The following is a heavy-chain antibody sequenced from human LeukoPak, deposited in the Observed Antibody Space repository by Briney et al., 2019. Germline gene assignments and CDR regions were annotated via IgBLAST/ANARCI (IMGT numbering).Heavy chain of an antibody. CDR3: ARGGFTYFDFWSAYYTADY. D-gene: IGHD3-3*01. CDR1: GFSFSEYG. J-gene: IGHJ4*02. V-gene: IGHV3-33*01. Sequence: GSLRHSCAEPGFSFSEYGMHGVRQAPGRGVERVAVICYDGSNKYYATSVKGPFTISRDNSNNTLYLQMNSLTAEDTAVYYSARGGFTYFDFWSAYYTADYWGQGTLVTVSS. CDR2: ICYDGSNK.